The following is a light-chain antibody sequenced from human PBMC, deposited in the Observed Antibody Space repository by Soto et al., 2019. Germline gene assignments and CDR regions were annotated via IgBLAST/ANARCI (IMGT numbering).Light chain of an antibody. CDR2: EVS. Sequence: QSALTQPASVSGSPGQSITISCTGTSSDVGGYNYVSWYQQHPGKAPKLMIYEVSKRPSGISNRLSRSTSGGSASLTICGLQAEDEADYFYCSYGGTVAYVFGTGSKSPA. CDR1: SSDVGGYNY. V-gene: IGLV2-14*01. CDR3: CSYGGTVAYV. J-gene: IGLJ1*01.